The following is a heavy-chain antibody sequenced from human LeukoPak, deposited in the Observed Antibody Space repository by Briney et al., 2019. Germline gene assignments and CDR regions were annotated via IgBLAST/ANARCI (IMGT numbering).Heavy chain of an antibody. D-gene: IGHD3-10*01. J-gene: IGHJ6*02. Sequence: GGSLRLSCAASGFTFSSYGMRWVRQAPGKGLEWVAVISYDRSNKYYADSVKGRFTISRDNSKNTLYLQMNSLRAEDTAVYYPMVRGVPPRGMDVWGQGTTVTVSS. CDR1: GFTFSSYG. V-gene: IGHV3-30*03. CDR3: MVRGVPPRGMDV. CDR2: ISYDRSNK.